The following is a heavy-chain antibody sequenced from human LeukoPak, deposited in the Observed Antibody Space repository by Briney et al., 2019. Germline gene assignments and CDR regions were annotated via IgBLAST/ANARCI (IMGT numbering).Heavy chain of an antibody. V-gene: IGHV3-30*18. CDR2: IAYDGSDK. J-gene: IGHJ5*02. CDR1: GFTFSSYA. CDR3: AKSSLQWLTVNTWLDP. D-gene: IGHD6-19*01. Sequence: GGSLRLSCAASGFTFSSYAMPWVRQAPGKGLEWMASIAYDGSDKYYADSVKGRFTISRDNSKNALSVQMNSLRAEDTAVYYCAKSSLQWLTVNTWLDPWGQGTLVTVSS.